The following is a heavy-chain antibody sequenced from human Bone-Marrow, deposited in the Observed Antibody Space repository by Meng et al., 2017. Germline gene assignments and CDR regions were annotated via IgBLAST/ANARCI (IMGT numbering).Heavy chain of an antibody. V-gene: IGHV1-46*01. CDR1: GYTFTGYY. Sequence: ASVKVSCKASGYTFTGYYMHWVRQAPGQGLEWMGWINPSGGSTSYAQKFQGRVTMTRDTSTSTVYMELSSLRSEDTAVYYCARDRSGLTTVTYGLWYFDLWGRGTLVTVSS. CDR3: ARDRSGLTTVTYGLWYFDL. D-gene: IGHD4-17*01. J-gene: IGHJ2*01. CDR2: INPSGGST.